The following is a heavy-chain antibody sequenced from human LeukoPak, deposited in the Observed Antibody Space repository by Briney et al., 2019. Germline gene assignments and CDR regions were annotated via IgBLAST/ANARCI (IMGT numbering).Heavy chain of an antibody. CDR3: ARMNYYDRSGYYSRQLDY. D-gene: IGHD3-22*01. CDR1: GGSFSGYY. CDR2: INHSGST. V-gene: IGHV4-34*01. J-gene: IGHJ4*02. Sequence: SETLSLTCAVYGGSFSGYYWSWIRQPPGKGLEWIGEINHSGSTNYNPSLKSRVTISVDTSKNQFSLKLSSVTAADTAVYYCARMNYYDRSGYYSRQLDYWGQGTLVTVSS.